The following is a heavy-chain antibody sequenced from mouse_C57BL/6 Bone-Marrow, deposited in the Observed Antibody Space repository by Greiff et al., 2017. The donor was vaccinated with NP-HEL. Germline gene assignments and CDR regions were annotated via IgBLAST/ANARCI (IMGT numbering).Heavy chain of an antibody. V-gene: IGHV1-81*01. CDR2: IYPRSGNT. J-gene: IGHJ4*01. Sequence: VQLQQSGAELARPGASVKLSCKASGYTFTSYGISWVKQRTGQGLEWIGEIYPRSGNTYYNEKFKGKATLTADKSSSTAYMELRSLTSEDSAVYVCAREGNVNPYYYAMDYWGQGTSDTVSS. CDR1: GYTFTSYG. CDR3: AREGNVNPYYYAMDY.